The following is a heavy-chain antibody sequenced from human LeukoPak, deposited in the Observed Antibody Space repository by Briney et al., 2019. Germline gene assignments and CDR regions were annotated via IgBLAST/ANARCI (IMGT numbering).Heavy chain of an antibody. V-gene: IGHV1-69*04. J-gene: IGHJ3*02. CDR1: GGTFSSYT. D-gene: IGHD2-21*02. Sequence: ASVKVSCKASGGTFSSYTISWVRQAPGQGLEWMGRIIPILGIANYAQKFQGRVTITADKSTSTAYIELSSLRSEDTAVYYCARDLLAYCGGDCYRGDAFDIWGQGTMVTVSS. CDR3: ARDLLAYCGGDCYRGDAFDI. CDR2: IIPILGIA.